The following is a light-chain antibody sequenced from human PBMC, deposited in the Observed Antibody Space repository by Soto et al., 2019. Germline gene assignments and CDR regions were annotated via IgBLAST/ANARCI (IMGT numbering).Light chain of an antibody. CDR1: SSDVGGYNY. CDR2: DVS. Sequence: CALTQPASVTGAAGEWITISCTGTSSDVGGYNYVSWYQQHPGKAPKLMIYDVSNRPSGVSNRFSGSKSGNTASLTISGLQAEDEADYYCSSYTSSSTLSYVFGTGTKVTVL. CDR3: SSYTSSSTLSYV. V-gene: IGLV2-14*01. J-gene: IGLJ1*01.